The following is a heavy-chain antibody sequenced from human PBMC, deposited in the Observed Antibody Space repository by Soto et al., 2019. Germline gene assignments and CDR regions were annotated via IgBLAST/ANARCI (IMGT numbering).Heavy chain of an antibody. Sequence: GGSLRLGGGASGIVVSEYFMRLIRQAPGKGLEWVSFISGSSDNIKYADSVKGRFTISRDNAKNSLYLQMNSLRAEDTAVYYYVRHSASIVVATPVNYALSLHDWGPG. CDR2: ISGSSDNI. CDR1: GIVVSEYF. J-gene: IGHJ1*01. CDR3: VRHSASIVVATPVNYALSLHD. V-gene: IGHV3-11*06. D-gene: IGHD2-2*01.